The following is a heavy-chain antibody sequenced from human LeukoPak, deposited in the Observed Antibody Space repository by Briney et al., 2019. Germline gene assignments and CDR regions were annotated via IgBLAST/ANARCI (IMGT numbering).Heavy chain of an antibody. V-gene: IGHV3-7*01. J-gene: IGHJ4*02. CDR1: GFTFSSYR. D-gene: IGHD6-13*01. CDR2: MKEDGSEK. Sequence: GGSLRLSCAASGFTFSSYRMTWVRQAPGKGLEWVACMKEDGSEKYYVDSVKGRFTISRDNAKNSLYLQMNSLRAEDTAMYYCARGRHSSSWSPIDYWGRGTLVTVSS. CDR3: ARGRHSSSWSPIDY.